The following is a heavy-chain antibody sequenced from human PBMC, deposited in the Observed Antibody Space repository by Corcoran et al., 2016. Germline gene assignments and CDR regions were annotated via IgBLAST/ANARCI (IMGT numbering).Heavy chain of an antibody. CDR2: IYPGDSDT. D-gene: IGHD3-22*01. Sequence: EVQLVQSGAEVKKPGESLKISCKGSGYSFTSYWIGWVRQMPGKGLEWMGIIYPGDSDTRYSPSFQGKVTISADKSISTAYLQWSSLKASDTAMYYCARHRYYDSSGYYYADRAFDYWGQGTLVTVSS. V-gene: IGHV5-51*01. CDR3: ARHRYYDSSGYYYADRAFDY. CDR1: GYSFTSYW. J-gene: IGHJ4*02.